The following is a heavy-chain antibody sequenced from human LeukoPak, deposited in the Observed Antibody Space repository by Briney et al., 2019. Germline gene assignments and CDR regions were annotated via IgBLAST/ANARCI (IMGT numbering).Heavy chain of an antibody. CDR1: GFTFSICS. V-gene: IGHV3-7*04. D-gene: IGHD7-27*01. J-gene: IGHJ4*02. CDR2: IKGDGGDK. CDR3: ARGDWGSAVGLDY. Sequence: GGSLRLSCAASGFTFSICSMNWVRQAPGKGLEWVANIKGDGGDKYYVDSVKGRFTISRENAKNSLYLEMNSLRAEDTAVYFCARGDWGSAVGLDYWGQGALVTVSS.